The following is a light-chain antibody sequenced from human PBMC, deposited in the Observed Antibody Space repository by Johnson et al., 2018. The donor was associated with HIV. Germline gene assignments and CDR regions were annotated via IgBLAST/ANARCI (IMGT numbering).Light chain of an antibody. CDR2: DNN. J-gene: IGLJ1*01. V-gene: IGLV1-51*01. Sequence: QSVLTQPPSVSAAPGQKVTISCSGTRSNIGDNFVSWYQHLPGTAPKLLVYDNNKRPSGIPDRFSGSKSGTSATLGITGLQTGDEADYYCGTWDSSLSAGGVFGTGTKVTVL. CDR1: RSNIGDNF. CDR3: GTWDSSLSAGGV.